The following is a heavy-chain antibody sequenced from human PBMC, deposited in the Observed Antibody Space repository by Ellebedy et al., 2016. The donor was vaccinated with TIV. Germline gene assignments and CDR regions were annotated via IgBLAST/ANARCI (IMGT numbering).Heavy chain of an antibody. CDR2: LSRRGDST. V-gene: IGHV3-23*01. Sequence: PGGSLRLSCAASGFTFSNYALSWVRQAPGKGLEWVSALSRRGDSTSYAASVKGRFTISRENSKNTLYLQMNSLRDEDTAVYYCARGGVVGPYGMDVWGQGTTVTVSS. D-gene: IGHD1-26*01. CDR3: ARGGVVGPYGMDV. CDR1: GFTFSNYA. J-gene: IGHJ6*02.